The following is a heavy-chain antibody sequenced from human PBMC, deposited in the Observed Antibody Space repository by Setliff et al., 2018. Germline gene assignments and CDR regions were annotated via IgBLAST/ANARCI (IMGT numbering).Heavy chain of an antibody. CDR2: VFYSGDT. CDR3: ARAPRYFDPTGSYFDF. Sequence: SETLSLTCTVSGGSISSGGYYWSWIRQHPEKGLEWIGFVFYSGDTRYNPSLKSRVTMSVDTSMNQFSLNLNSVTAADTAVYYCARAPRYFDPTGSYFDFWGQGTLVTVSS. J-gene: IGHJ4*02. V-gene: IGHV4-61*08. CDR1: GGSISSGGYY. D-gene: IGHD3-22*01.